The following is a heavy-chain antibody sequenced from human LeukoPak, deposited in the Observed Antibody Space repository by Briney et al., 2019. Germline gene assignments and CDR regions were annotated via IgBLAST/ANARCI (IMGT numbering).Heavy chain of an antibody. Sequence: PSETLSLTCTVSGGSISSSSYYWGWIRRPPGKGLEWIGSIYYSGSTYYNPSLKSRVTISVDTSKNQFSLKLSSVTAADTAVYYCARSLRVPRYYYYMDVWGKGTTVTVSS. V-gene: IGHV4-39*01. CDR3: ARSLRVPRYYYYMDV. CDR1: GGSISSSSYY. CDR2: IYYSGST. J-gene: IGHJ6*03.